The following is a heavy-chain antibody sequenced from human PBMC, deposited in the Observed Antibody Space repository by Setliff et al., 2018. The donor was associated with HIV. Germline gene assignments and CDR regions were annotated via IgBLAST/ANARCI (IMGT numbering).Heavy chain of an antibody. Sequence: PGGSLRLSCAAAGFTFSNAWMTWVRQAPGKGLEWVARIRNKKNGGTTYYAAPVEGRFTISRDDSKNTLSLQMNSLKTEDTAIYYCTTDLGSGRFSWDNNWGQGTRVTSPQ. V-gene: IGHV3-15*01. J-gene: IGHJ4*02. CDR2: IRNKKNGGTT. CDR3: TTDLGSGRFSWDNN. D-gene: IGHD1-26*01. CDR1: GFTFSNAW.